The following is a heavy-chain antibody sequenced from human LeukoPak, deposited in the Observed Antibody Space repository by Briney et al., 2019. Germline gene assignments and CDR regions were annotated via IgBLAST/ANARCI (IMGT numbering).Heavy chain of an antibody. D-gene: IGHD1-26*01. J-gene: IGHJ4*02. V-gene: IGHV1-69*04. Sequence: SVKVSCKASGGTFSSYAISWVRQAPGQGLEWMGRIIPILGIANYAQKFQGRVTITADKSTSTAYMEPSSLRSEDTAVYYCARDQRGSYYAPFDYWGQGTLVTVSS. CDR3: ARDQRGSYYAPFDY. CDR1: GGTFSSYA. CDR2: IIPILGIA.